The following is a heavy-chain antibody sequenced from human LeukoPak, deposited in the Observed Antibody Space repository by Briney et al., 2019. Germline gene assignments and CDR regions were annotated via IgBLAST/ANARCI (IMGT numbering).Heavy chain of an antibody. D-gene: IGHD3-16*01. CDR3: ARYYYGYYDYAEGHGMDV. Sequence: VASVKVSCKASGGTFSSYAISWVRQAPGQGLEWMGGIIPISGTANYAQKFQGRVTITADESTSTAYMELSSLRSEDTAVYYCARYYYGYYDYAEGHGMDVWGQGTTVTVSS. J-gene: IGHJ6*02. V-gene: IGHV1-69*13. CDR1: GGTFSSYA. CDR2: IIPISGTA.